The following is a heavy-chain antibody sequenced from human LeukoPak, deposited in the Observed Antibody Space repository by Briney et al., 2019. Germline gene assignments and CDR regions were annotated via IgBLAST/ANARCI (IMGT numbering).Heavy chain of an antibody. CDR2: ISIRSSTI. D-gene: IGHD2/OR15-2a*01. V-gene: IGHV3-48*01. CDR3: AKGGTTFDF. CDR1: GFTFSSYS. J-gene: IGHJ4*02. Sequence: GGSLRLSCAASGFTFSSYSMAWVRQAPGKGLEWVSYISIRSSTIYYADSVKGRFTISRDNAKNSLYVQMNSLRAEDTALYYCAKGGTTFDFWGQGTLVTVSS.